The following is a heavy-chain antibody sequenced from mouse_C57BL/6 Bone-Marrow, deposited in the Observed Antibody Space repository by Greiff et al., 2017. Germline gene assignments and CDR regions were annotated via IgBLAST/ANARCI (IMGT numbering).Heavy chain of an antibody. V-gene: IGHV1-63*01. Sequence: VQRVESGAELVRPGTSVKMSCKASGYTFTNYWIGWAKQRPGHGLEWIGDIYPGGGSNNYNEKFKGKSTLTADKSSSTAYMQFSSLTSEDSAIYYCARTGYGSSHYAMDYWGQGTSVTVSS. CDR2: IYPGGGSN. CDR3: ARTGYGSSHYAMDY. J-gene: IGHJ4*01. D-gene: IGHD1-1*01. CDR1: GYTFTNYW.